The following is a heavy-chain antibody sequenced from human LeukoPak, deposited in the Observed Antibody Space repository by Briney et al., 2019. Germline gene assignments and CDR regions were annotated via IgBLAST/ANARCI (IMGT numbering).Heavy chain of an antibody. CDR1: GYSISSGYY. CDR3: ARVVSAYSSSQGYYFDY. Sequence: PSETLSLTCAVSGYSISSGYYWGWFSQPPGKGRGGFGGIYHSGSTYYNPSLKSRVTISVDTSKNQFSLKLSSVTAADTAVYYCARVVSAYSSSQGYYFDYWGQGTLVTVSS. D-gene: IGHD6-13*01. CDR2: IYHSGST. J-gene: IGHJ4*02. V-gene: IGHV4-38-2*01.